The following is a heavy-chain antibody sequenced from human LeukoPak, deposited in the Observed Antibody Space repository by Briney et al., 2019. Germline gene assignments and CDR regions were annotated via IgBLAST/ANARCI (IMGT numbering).Heavy chain of an antibody. J-gene: IGHJ4*02. CDR2: INHSGST. V-gene: IGHV4-34*01. Sequence: PSETLSLTCAVYGGSFSGYYWSWIRQPPGKGLEWIGEINHSGSTNYNPSLKSRVTISVDTSKNQFSLKLSSVTAADTAVYYCARGMTTVTTANFDYWGQGTLVTVSS. CDR3: ARGMTTVTTANFDY. D-gene: IGHD4-17*01. CDR1: GGSFSGYY.